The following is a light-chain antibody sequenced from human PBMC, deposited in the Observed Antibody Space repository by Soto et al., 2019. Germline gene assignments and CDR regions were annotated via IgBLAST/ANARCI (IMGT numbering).Light chain of an antibody. Sequence: QSVLTQPPSASGTPGQRVTISCSGSTSNIGSNYVFSYQQLPGTDPKLLIYSSNLRALWGPDRFSGSKSGTSASLAISGLRSEDEADYYCAAWDDSLSGQVFGGGTKLTVL. CDR3: AAWDDSLSGQV. V-gene: IGLV1-47*02. J-gene: IGLJ2*01. CDR2: SSN. CDR1: TSNIGSNY.